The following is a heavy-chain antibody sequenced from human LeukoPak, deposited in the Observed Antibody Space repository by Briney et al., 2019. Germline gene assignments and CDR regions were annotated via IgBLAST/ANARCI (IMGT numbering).Heavy chain of an antibody. CDR1: GGSINNGDYI. CDR2: IYYSGST. Sequence: SETLSLTCTVSGGSINNGDYIWTWIRQHPGKGLEWIGYIYYSGSTYYNPSLKSRVTISVDTSKNQFSLKLSSVTAADTAVYYCARGHGSGSYEEEGNWFDPWGQGTLVTVSS. J-gene: IGHJ5*02. CDR3: ARGHGSGSYEEEGNWFDP. D-gene: IGHD3-10*01. V-gene: IGHV4-31*03.